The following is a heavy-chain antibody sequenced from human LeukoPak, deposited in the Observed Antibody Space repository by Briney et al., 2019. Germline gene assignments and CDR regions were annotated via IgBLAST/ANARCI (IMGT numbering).Heavy chain of an antibody. D-gene: IGHD3-22*01. V-gene: IGHV1-18*01. J-gene: IGHJ4*02. CDR3: ASTSAHYYDSSGYYL. CDR2: ISGYNGNT. Sequence: ASVKVSCKASGYTFTSYGISWVRQAPGQGLEWMGWISGYNGNTNYAQKLQGRVTMTTDTSTSTAYMELRSLRSDDTAVYYCASTSAHYYDSSGYYLWGQGTLVTVSS. CDR1: GYTFTSYG.